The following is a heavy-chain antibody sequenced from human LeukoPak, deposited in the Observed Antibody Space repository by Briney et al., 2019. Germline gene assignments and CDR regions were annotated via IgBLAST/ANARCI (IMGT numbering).Heavy chain of an antibody. Sequence: PGGSLRLSCAASGFTFSSYSMTWVRQAPGKGLEWVSSTSSSSSYIYYADSVKGRFTISRDNAKNSLYLQMNSLRAEDTAVYYCARDSGAGGYYYYYNMDVWGKGTTVTVSS. CDR2: TSSSSSYI. CDR3: ARDSGAGGYYYYYNMDV. V-gene: IGHV3-21*01. J-gene: IGHJ6*03. CDR1: GFTFSSYS. D-gene: IGHD5-12*01.